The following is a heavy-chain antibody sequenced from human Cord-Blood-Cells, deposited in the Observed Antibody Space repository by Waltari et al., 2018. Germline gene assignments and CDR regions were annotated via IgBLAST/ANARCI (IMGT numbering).Heavy chain of an antibody. CDR2: IKSKTDGGTT. Sequence: EVQLVESGGGLVKPGGSLRLSCAASGFTFSNAWMSWVRQAPGKGLEWVGRIKSKTDGGTTDYAAPVKGRFTISRDDSKNTLYLQMNSLKTEDTAVYYCTTDGLRAYSRDIDYWGQGTLVTVSS. CDR3: TTDGLRAYSRDIDY. D-gene: IGHD6-13*01. J-gene: IGHJ4*02. CDR1: GFTFSNAW. V-gene: IGHV3-15*01.